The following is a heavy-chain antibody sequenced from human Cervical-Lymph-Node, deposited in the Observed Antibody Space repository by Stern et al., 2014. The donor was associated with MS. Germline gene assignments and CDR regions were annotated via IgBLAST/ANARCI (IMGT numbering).Heavy chain of an antibody. Sequence: VQLQESGPGLVKPSQTLSLTCTVSGDSITNGVYYWSWIRQHPGQGLEGIGNIYYRGSTYSSQSLKSRVTISLDTSKNQFSLKLTSVTAADTAMYYCAREGYCSGGRCYRDYYYGMDVWGQGTTVTVSS. V-gene: IGHV4-31*03. J-gene: IGHJ6*02. D-gene: IGHD2-15*01. CDR1: GDSITNGVYY. CDR3: AREGYCSGGRCYRDYYYGMDV. CDR2: IYYRGST.